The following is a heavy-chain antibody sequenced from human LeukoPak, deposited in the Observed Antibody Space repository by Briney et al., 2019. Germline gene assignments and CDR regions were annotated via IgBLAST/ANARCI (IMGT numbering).Heavy chain of an antibody. V-gene: IGHV1-2*02. J-gene: IGHJ4*02. CDR3: ARTKYYYDSSGPTFDY. CDR1: GYTFTGYY. D-gene: IGHD3-22*01. Sequence: ASVKVSCKASGYTFTGYYMHWVRQAPAQGLEWMGWINPNSGGTNYAQKFQGRVTMTRDTSISTAYIELSRLRSDDTAVYYCARTKYYYDSSGPTFDYWGQGTLVTVSS. CDR2: INPNSGGT.